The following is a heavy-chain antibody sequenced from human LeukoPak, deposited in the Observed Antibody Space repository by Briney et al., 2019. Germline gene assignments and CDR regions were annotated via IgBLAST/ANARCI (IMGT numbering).Heavy chain of an antibody. CDR2: IYSGGGT. CDR3: AKYRVAATGIGELDH. Sequence: GGSLRLSCAASGFTVSNSYMSWVRQAPGKGLEWVSVIYSGGGTAYADSVKGRFTIPKDNSKNPLFLQMTSLRAEKTAVYYCAKYRVAATGIGELDHWGQGTLVTVSS. CDR1: GFTVSNSY. D-gene: IGHD6-25*01. J-gene: IGHJ4*02. V-gene: IGHV3-53*01.